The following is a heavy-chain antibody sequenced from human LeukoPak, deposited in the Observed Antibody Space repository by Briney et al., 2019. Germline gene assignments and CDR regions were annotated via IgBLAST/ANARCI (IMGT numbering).Heavy chain of an antibody. J-gene: IGHJ4*02. CDR2: IYYTGST. V-gene: IGHV4-59*08. CDR1: GGSISSFY. CDR3: ARRPPLLGFVGFDY. Sequence: SETLSLTCTVSGGSISSFYWSWIRQPPGKGLEWVGYIYYTGSTNYNPSLKSRVTVSVDTSKNQFSLHLSSVTAADTAVYYCARRPPLLGFVGFDYWGQEIRVTVSS. D-gene: IGHD3-10*01.